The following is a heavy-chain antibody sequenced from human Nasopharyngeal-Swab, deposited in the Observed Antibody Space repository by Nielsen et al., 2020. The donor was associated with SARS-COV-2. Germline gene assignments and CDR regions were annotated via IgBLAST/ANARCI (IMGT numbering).Heavy chain of an antibody. CDR1: GLTFSSYS. CDR2: ISSSSSTI. V-gene: IGHV3-48*02. Sequence: GESLKISCAASGLTFSSYSMNWVRQAPGKGLEWVSYISSSSSTIYYADSVKGRFTISRDNAKNSLYLQMNSLRDEDTAVYYCAREGSSSQDYWGQGTLVTVSS. CDR3: AREGSSSQDY. D-gene: IGHD6-13*01. J-gene: IGHJ4*02.